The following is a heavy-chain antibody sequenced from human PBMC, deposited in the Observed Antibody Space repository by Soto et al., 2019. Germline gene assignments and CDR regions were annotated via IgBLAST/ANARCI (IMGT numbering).Heavy chain of an antibody. CDR2: IWYDGSNK. D-gene: IGHD2-21*01. Sequence: PGGSLRLSCAASGFTFSSYGMHWVRQAPGKGLEWVAVIWYDGSNKFYADSVKGRFTISRDNSKNTLYLQMNSLRAEDTAVYYFVKEISGDYYGWGQGTLVTVSS. CDR1: GFTFSSYG. J-gene: IGHJ4*02. CDR3: VKEISGDYYG. V-gene: IGHV3-33*06.